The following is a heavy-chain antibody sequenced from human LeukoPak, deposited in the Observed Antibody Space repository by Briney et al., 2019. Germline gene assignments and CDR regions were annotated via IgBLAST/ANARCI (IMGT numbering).Heavy chain of an antibody. D-gene: IGHD2/OR15-2a*01. J-gene: IGHJ4*02. CDR2: IGPHSSAT. CDR3: TREGNGLLSKDFDY. CDR1: GFTFTDYY. Sequence: ASMKVSCKSSGFTFTDYYIHWGRQAPGQGLEWWGYIGPHSSATISQHEFQGRVTMTRDTYMSTAYMELTRLTSDDTAVYYCTREGNGLLSKDFDYWGQGTLVTVSS. V-gene: IGHV1-2*07.